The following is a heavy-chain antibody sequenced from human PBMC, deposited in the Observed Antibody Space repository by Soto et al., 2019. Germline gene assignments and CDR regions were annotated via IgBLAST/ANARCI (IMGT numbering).Heavy chain of an antibody. Sequence: GASVKVSCKASGYTFTSYGISWVRQALGQGLEWMGWISAYNGNTNYAQKLQGRVTMTTDTSTSTAYMELRSLRSDDTAVYYCARDTIVVVITTLTNYYYYGMDVWGQGTTVTVSS. CDR1: GYTFTSYG. CDR2: ISAYNGNT. V-gene: IGHV1-18*04. J-gene: IGHJ6*02. CDR3: ARDTIVVVITTLTNYYYYGMDV. D-gene: IGHD3-22*01.